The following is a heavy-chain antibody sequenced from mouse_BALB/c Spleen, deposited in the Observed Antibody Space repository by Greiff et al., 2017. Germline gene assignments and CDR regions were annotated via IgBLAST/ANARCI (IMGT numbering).Heavy chain of an antibody. V-gene: IGHV1-87*01. Sequence: VQLQQPGAELARPGASVKLSCKASGYTFTSYWMQWVKQRPGQGLEWIGAIYPGDGDTRYTQKFKGKATLTADKSSSTAYMQLSSLASEDSAVYYCARGGYDAFAYWGQGTLVTVSA. CDR2: IYPGDGDT. CDR3: ARGGYDAFAY. J-gene: IGHJ3*01. D-gene: IGHD2-14*01. CDR1: GYTFTSYW.